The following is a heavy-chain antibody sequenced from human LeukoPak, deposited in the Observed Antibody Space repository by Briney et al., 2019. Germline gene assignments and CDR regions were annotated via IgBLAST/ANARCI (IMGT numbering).Heavy chain of an antibody. J-gene: IGHJ3*02. CDR2: TSAYNGNT. Sequence: ASVKVSCKASGYTFTSYGISWVRQAPGQGLEWMGWTSAYNGNTNYAQKLQGRVTMTTDTSTSTAYMELRSLRSDDTAVYYCARDLIYYYDSSGYSGAFDIWGQGTMVTVSS. D-gene: IGHD3-22*01. CDR1: GYTFTSYG. CDR3: ARDLIYYYDSSGYSGAFDI. V-gene: IGHV1-18*01.